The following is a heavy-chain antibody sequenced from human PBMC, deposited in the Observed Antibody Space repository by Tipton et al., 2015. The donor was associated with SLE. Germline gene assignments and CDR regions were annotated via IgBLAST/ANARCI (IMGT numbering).Heavy chain of an antibody. CDR1: GFTFSNYG. Sequence: GSLRLSCAASGFTFSNYGMHWVRQAPGKGLEFVSAINSNGGRTYYAKSVKGRFTISRDNSKNTLYLQKGSLRAEDMAVYYCARDYGSISIFGVFKWGQGALVTVSS. D-gene: IGHD3-3*01. J-gene: IGHJ4*02. CDR3: ARDYGSISIFGVFK. CDR2: INSNGGRT. V-gene: IGHV3-64*01.